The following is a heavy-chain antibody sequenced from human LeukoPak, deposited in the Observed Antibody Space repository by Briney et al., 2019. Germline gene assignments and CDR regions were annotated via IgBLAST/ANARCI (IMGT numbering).Heavy chain of an antibody. CDR2: ISGSGGDT. J-gene: IGHJ4*02. CDR1: GFSFSNYA. D-gene: IGHD2-2*02. Sequence: PGGSLRLSCAASGFSFSNYAVSWVRQAPGKGLEWVSGISGSGGDTYYGDSVKGRFTISRDNSKNTFSLQMNSLRADDTATYYCAKGYRNGDLFFEYWGQGALVTVSS. CDR3: AKGYRNGDLFFEY. V-gene: IGHV3-23*01.